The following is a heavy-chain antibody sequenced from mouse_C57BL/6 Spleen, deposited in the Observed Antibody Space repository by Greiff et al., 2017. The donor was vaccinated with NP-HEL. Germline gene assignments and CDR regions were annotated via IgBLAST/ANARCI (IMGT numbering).Heavy chain of an antibody. CDR3: ARSPYYYGSSYGYWYFDV. J-gene: IGHJ1*03. V-gene: IGHV1-37*01. CDR2: INPYNGDT. D-gene: IGHD1-1*01. CDR1: GYSFTGYF. Sequence: EVQRVESGPELVKPGASVKISCKASGYSFTGYFMNWVKQSHGKSLEWIGRINPYNGDTFYNQKFKGKATLTVDKSSSTAHMELLSLTSEDFAVYYCARSPYYYGSSYGYWYFDVWGTGTTVTVSS.